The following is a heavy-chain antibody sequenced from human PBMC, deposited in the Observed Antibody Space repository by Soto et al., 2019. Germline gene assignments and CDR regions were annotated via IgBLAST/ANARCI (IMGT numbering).Heavy chain of an antibody. CDR2: IIPTFGTA. Sequence: QVQLVQSGAEMREPGSSVKVSCKASGGTFSSSAINWLRQAPGQGPEWMGGIIPTFGTANYIEKFRGRVTITADTSTSTAYMEVRSLTSEDTAMYFCARSETAGHRGFDSWGQGTMVTVSS. J-gene: IGHJ3*02. CDR1: GGTFSSSA. CDR3: ARSETAGHRGFDS. V-gene: IGHV1-69*06. D-gene: IGHD6-19*01.